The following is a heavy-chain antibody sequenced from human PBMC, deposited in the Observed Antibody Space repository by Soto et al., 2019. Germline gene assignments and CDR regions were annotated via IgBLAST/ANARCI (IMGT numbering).Heavy chain of an antibody. CDR1: GGTFSSYA. J-gene: IGHJ6*02. Sequence: QVQLVQSGAEVKKPGSSVKVSCKASGGTFSSYAISWVRQAPGQGLEWMGGIIPIFGTANYEQKFQGRVTITADESTSTAYMELSSLRSEDTAVYYCARGRAYPYYGSGSRTYYGMDVWGQGTTVTVSS. CDR2: IIPIFGTA. CDR3: ARGRAYPYYGSGSRTYYGMDV. D-gene: IGHD3-10*01. V-gene: IGHV1-69*01.